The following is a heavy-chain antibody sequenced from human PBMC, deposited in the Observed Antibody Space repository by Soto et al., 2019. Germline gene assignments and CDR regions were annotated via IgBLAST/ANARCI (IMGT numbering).Heavy chain of an antibody. Sequence: ASVKVSCKASGYTFTSYAIHWVRQAPGQRLEWMGWINAGDGNTKYSQKFQGRVTITRDTSASTAYMELSSLRSEDTAVYYCARDPAYQPQYGMDVWGQGTTVTVSS. CDR2: INAGDGNT. D-gene: IGHD2-2*01. J-gene: IGHJ6*02. V-gene: IGHV1-3*01. CDR3: ARDPAYQPQYGMDV. CDR1: GYTFTSYA.